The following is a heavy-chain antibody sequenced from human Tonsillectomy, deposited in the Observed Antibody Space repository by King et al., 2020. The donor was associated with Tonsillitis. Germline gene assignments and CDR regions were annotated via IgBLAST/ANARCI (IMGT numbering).Heavy chain of an antibody. J-gene: IGHJ6*03. CDR3: ARDMADDFWSGYYNYYYFMDV. CDR1: GFTFSDYY. Sequence: QVQLVESGGGLVKPGGSLRLSCAASGFTFSDYYMSWIRQAPGKGLEWVSYISSSASTIYYADSVKGRFTISRDNAKNSLYLQMDSLRAEDTAVYYCARDMADDFWSGYYNYYYFMDVWGKGTTVTVSS. D-gene: IGHD3-3*01. CDR2: ISSSASTI. V-gene: IGHV3-11*01.